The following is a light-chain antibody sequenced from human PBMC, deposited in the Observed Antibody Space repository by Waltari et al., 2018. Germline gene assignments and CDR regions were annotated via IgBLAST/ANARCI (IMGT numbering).Light chain of an antibody. CDR2: DVN. Sequence: QSALTQPASVSGSPGQSITISCTGTSSDIGSYNYVSWYQHHPGKAPKLMIFDVNNRPSVVSDRFSGSKSGNTASLTISGLQAEDEADYYCSSYTTTSTLLVVFGGGTKLTVL. CDR1: SSDIGSYNY. CDR3: SSYTTTSTLLVV. V-gene: IGLV2-14*03. J-gene: IGLJ2*01.